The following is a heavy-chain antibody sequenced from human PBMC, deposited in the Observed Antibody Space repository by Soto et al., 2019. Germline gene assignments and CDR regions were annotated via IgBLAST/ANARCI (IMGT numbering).Heavy chain of an antibody. CDR3: ARILGAGSYYYMDV. D-gene: IGHD6-25*01. CDR1: GFTFNGYS. Sequence: EVQLVESGGGLVKPGGSLRLSCVASGFTFNGYSINWVRQAPGKGLEWVSSISSWGTYIFYADSVKGRFSNSRDNAENSVYLQMNSLRAEDTAVYFCARILGAGSYYYMDVWGKGTTVTVSS. J-gene: IGHJ6*03. CDR2: ISSWGTYI. V-gene: IGHV3-21*06.